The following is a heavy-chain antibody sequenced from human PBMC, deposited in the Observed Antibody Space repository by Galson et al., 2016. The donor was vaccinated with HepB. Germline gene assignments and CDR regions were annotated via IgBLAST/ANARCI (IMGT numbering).Heavy chain of an antibody. CDR2: IGGSGGST. Sequence: SLRLSCAASGFTFSSYAMNWVRQAPGKGLEWVSAIGGSGGSTYYADSLKGRFTISRDNSKNTVYLQMNSLRAEDTAVYYCAKVGGGEIVVVPAPFDYWGQGTLVTVSS. D-gene: IGHD2-2*01. V-gene: IGHV3-23*01. CDR1: GFTFSSYA. CDR3: AKVGGGEIVVVPAPFDY. J-gene: IGHJ4*02.